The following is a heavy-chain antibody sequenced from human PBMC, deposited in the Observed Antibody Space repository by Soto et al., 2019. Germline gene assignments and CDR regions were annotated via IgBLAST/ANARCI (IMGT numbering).Heavy chain of an antibody. D-gene: IGHD4-17*01. V-gene: IGHV4-30-4*01. Sequence: SLTCTVSGGSISSGDYYWSWIRQPPGKGLEWIGYIYYSGSTYYNSSLKSRVTISVDTSKNHFSLKLSSVTAADTAVYYCAGRTVTKDAFDIWGQGTMVTVSS. CDR2: IYYSGST. CDR3: AGRTVTKDAFDI. CDR1: GGSISSGDYY. J-gene: IGHJ3*02.